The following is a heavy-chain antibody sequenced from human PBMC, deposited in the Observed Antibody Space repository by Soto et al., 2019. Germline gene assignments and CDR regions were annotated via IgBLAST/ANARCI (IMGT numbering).Heavy chain of an antibody. CDR3: ARIIAAAGGRRYFDL. J-gene: IGHJ2*01. V-gene: IGHV3-11*05. D-gene: IGHD6-13*01. Sequence: QVQLVESGGGLVKPGGSLRLSCAASGFTFSDYYMRWIRQAPGKGLEWISYINSSSSYTNYADSVKGGFTISRDNAKNSLYLQMNSLRAEDTAVYYCARIIAAAGGRRYFDLWGRGSLVTVPS. CDR1: GFTFSDYY. CDR2: INSSSSYT.